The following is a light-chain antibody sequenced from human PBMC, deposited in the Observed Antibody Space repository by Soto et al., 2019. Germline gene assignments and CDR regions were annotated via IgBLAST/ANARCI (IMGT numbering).Light chain of an antibody. CDR2: RAS. CDR1: HSISTN. Sequence: EIVVTQSPATLSVSPGERATLSCRASHSISTNVAWYQQQPGQAPRLLIYRASTRASGVPARFSGSGAGTEFTLTISSLQSEDIAVYYCQQYNNWLMYAFGQGTKLEIK. V-gene: IGKV3-15*01. J-gene: IGKJ2*01. CDR3: QQYNNWLMYA.